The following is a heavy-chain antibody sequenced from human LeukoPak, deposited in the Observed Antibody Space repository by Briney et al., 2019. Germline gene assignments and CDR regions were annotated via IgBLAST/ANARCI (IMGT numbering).Heavy chain of an antibody. Sequence: ASVKLSCKAFGYTFTGYWMHWMRQAPGQGPEWMGVISPSGGSTIYAQKFKGRVTLTRDMSTSTDYLELSSLRSEDTAVYYCARDNSVRDEAWWFNPWGQGTLVTVSS. CDR3: ARDNSVRDEAWWFNP. J-gene: IGHJ5*02. V-gene: IGHV1-46*01. CDR1: GYTFTGYW. CDR2: ISPSGGST. D-gene: IGHD5-24*01.